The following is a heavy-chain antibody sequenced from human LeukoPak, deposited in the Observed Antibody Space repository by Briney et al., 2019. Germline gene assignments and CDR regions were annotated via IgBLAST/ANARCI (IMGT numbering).Heavy chain of an antibody. D-gene: IGHD1-26*01. CDR3: ARESPMGGSCVS. CDR2: ISAYNGNT. CDR1: GYTFTSYG. Sequence: ASVKVSCKASGYTFTSYGTSWVRQAPGQGLEWMGWISAYNGNTNYAQKLQGRVTMTTDTSTSTAYMELRSLRSDDTAVYYCARESPMGGSCVSWGQGTLVTVSS. J-gene: IGHJ4*02. V-gene: IGHV1-18*01.